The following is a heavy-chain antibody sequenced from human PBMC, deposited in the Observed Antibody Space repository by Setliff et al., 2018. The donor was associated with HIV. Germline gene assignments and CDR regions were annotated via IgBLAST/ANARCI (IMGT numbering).Heavy chain of an antibody. CDR1: GDFFSTDYY. V-gene: IGHV4-38-2*02. CDR3: ARSPTWIQLWLLSYFDY. J-gene: IGHJ4*02. Sequence: TLSLTCTVSGDFFSTDYYWGWIRQPPGKGLEWIGSIYHSGSTYYNPSLKSRVTISVDTSKNQFSLKLSSVTAADTAVYYCARSPTWIQLWLLSYFDYWGQGTLVTVSS. D-gene: IGHD5-18*01. CDR2: IYHSGST.